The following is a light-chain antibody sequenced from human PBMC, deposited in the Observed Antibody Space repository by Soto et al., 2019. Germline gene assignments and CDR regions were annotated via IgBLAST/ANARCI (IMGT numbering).Light chain of an antibody. Sequence: DIQMTQSPSSLSASVGDRVTITCRASQGISNYLAWYQQKPGKGPKFLIYAASTLQSGVPSRFSGSGSGTDFSLTITSLQPEDVATYYCQKYNRAPWTVGQGTKVEIK. V-gene: IGKV1-27*01. CDR3: QKYNRAPWT. CDR1: QGISNY. CDR2: AAS. J-gene: IGKJ1*01.